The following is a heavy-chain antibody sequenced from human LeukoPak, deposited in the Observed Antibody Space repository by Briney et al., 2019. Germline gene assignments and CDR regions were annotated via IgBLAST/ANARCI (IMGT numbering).Heavy chain of an antibody. CDR2: TSGSGGST. CDR3: AKDLYASLN. J-gene: IGHJ4*02. Sequence: PGGSLRLSCTASGFTLSEYAMSWVRQAPGKGLEWVSGTSGSGGSTYYADSVKGRFTISRDNSKNTLYLQMNSLRPEDTALYYCAKDLYASLNWGQGTLVTVSS. V-gene: IGHV3-23*01. D-gene: IGHD2/OR15-2a*01. CDR1: GFTLSEYA.